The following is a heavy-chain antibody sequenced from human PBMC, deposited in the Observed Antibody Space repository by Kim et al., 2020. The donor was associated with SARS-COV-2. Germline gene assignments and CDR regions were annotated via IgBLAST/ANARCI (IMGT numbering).Heavy chain of an antibody. CDR2: IRSKAYGGTT. CDR3: TRGSAQYAGYYYYYGMDV. CDR1: GFTFGDYA. V-gene: IGHV3-49*03. J-gene: IGHJ6*02. Sequence: GGSLRLSCTASGFTFGDYAMSWFRQAPGKGLEWVGFIRSKAYGGTTEYAASVKGRFTISRDDSKSIAYLQMNSLKTEDTAVYYCTRGSAQYAGYYYYYGMDVWGQGTTVTVSS.